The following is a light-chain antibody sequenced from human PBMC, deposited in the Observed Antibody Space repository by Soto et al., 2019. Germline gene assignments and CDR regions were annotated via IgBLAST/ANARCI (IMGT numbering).Light chain of an antibody. J-gene: IGKJ4*01. CDR2: AAS. Sequence: DIQMTQSPSSLSASVGDRVTITCRASQSISSYLNWYQQKPGKAPKLLIYAASSLQSGVPSRFSGSGSGTDVTLPTSSLQPEDFATYYCQQSYSTPRLTFGEGTTVEIK. CDR1: QSISSY. V-gene: IGKV1-39*01. CDR3: QQSYSTPRLT.